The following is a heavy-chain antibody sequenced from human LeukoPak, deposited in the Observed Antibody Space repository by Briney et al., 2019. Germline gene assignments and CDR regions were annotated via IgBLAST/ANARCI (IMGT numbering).Heavy chain of an antibody. CDR2: ISAYNGNT. CDR1: GYTFTGYY. D-gene: IGHD6-19*01. J-gene: IGHJ3*02. V-gene: IGHV1-18*04. CDR3: ARFGLGKHIEVAGIPFDI. Sequence: WASVKVSCKASGYTFTGYYIHWVRQAPGQGLEWMGLISAYNGNTNYAQKLEGRVTMTTDTSTSTAYMELRSLRSDDTAVYYCARFGLGKHIEVAGIPFDIWGQGTMVTVSS.